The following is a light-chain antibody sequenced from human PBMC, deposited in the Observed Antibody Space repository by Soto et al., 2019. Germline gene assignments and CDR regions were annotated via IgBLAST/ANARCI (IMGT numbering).Light chain of an antibody. CDR1: QSVSSY. V-gene: IGKV3-11*01. Sequence: EIVLTQSPATLSLSPGERATLSCRASQSVSSYLAWYQQKPGQAPRLLIYDASNRATGIPARFSGSGSGTDFTLTISILEPEDFAVYYCQQRRNWPRTFGQGTKV. CDR2: DAS. CDR3: QQRRNWPRT. J-gene: IGKJ1*01.